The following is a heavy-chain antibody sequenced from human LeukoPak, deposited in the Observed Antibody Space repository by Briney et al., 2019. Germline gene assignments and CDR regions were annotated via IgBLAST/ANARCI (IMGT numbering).Heavy chain of an antibody. CDR1: GFSFSSYN. V-gene: IGHV3-21*01. D-gene: IGHD1-26*01. CDR2: ITTSSSYT. CDR3: ARDPYSGAYGDTYYYFMDV. J-gene: IGHJ6*03. Sequence: GGSLRLSCEASGFSFSSYNMDWVRQTPGKGLEWISSITTSSSYTFYADSVKGRFNISRDNARNSLYLTMNSLTAEDTAVYYCARDPYSGAYGDTYYYFMDVWGKGTTVTISS.